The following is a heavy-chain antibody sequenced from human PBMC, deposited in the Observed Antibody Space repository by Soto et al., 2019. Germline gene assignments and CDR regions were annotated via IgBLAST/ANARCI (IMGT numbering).Heavy chain of an antibody. CDR3: ARDRRGCSGGSCYSAEARLYGMDV. CDR1: GGSISSGGYY. J-gene: IGHJ6*02. CDR2: IYYSGST. D-gene: IGHD2-15*01. Sequence: QVQLQESGPGLVKPSQTLSLTCTVSGGSISSGGYYWSWIRQHPGKGLEWIGYIYYSGSTYYNPSIKSRVNISVDTSNNQFALKLRSVTGADTAVYYCARDRRGCSGGSCYSAEARLYGMDVWGQGTTVTVSS. V-gene: IGHV4-31*03.